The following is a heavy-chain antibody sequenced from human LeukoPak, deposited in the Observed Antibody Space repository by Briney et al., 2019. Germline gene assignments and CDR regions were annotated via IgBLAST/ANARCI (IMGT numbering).Heavy chain of an antibody. Sequence: SETLSLACTVSGGSISSSSYYWGWIRQPPGKGLEWIGSIYYSGSTYYNPSLNSQVTISVDTSKNQFSLKLSSVTAADTAVYYCARQKSGGSCYSDYWGQGTLVTVSS. V-gene: IGHV4-39*01. CDR1: GGSISSSSYY. CDR3: ARQKSGGSCYSDY. J-gene: IGHJ4*02. CDR2: IYYSGST. D-gene: IGHD2-15*01.